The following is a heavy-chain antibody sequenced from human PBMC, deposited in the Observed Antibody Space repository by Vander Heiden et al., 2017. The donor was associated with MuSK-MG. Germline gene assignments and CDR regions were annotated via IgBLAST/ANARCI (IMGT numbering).Heavy chain of an antibody. CDR3: ARAKCREDGDYVLDY. V-gene: IGHV4-34*01. J-gene: IGHJ4*02. CDR2: INHRGST. Sequence: QVQLQQWGAGLLKPSETLSLTCAVYGGTFSNYYWNWIRQRPRKGLEWIGEINHRGSTNYNPSRLCRVNISVDTSKNHVSMKLSSVTAPETAGYYCARAKCREDGDYVLDYWGQVTLVAVSS. CDR1: GGTFSNYY. D-gene: IGHD4-17*01.